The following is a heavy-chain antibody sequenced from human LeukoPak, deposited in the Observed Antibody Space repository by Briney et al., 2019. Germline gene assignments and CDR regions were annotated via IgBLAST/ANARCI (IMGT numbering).Heavy chain of an antibody. D-gene: IGHD3-3*01. CDR1: GFTFSSYA. CDR3: ASPGAAYDFWSGYPFDY. Sequence: GGSLRLSCAASGFTFSSYAMSWVRQAPGKGLKWVSAISGSGGSTYYADSVKGRFTISRDNSKNTLYLQMNSLRAEDTAVYYCASPGAAYDFWSGYPFDYWGQGTLVTVSS. CDR2: ISGSGGST. J-gene: IGHJ4*02. V-gene: IGHV3-23*01.